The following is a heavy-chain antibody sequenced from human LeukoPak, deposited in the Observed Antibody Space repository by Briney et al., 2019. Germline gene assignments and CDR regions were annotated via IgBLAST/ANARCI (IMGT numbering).Heavy chain of an antibody. Sequence: GSLKLSCAASGFTFSSYWMNWARQAPGKGLEWVASINHNGNVNYYVDSVKGRFTISRDNAKNSLYLQMSNLRAEDTAVYFCARGGGLDVWGQGATVTVSS. D-gene: IGHD3-16*01. CDR2: INHNGNVN. CDR3: ARGGGLDV. J-gene: IGHJ6*02. V-gene: IGHV3-7*03. CDR1: GFTFSSYW.